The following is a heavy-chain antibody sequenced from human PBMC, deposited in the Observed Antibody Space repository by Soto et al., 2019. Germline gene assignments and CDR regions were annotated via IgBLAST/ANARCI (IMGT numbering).Heavy chain of an antibody. Sequence: SQTRSLTCAISGDSVSSNSAAWNWIRQSPSRGLEWLGRTYYRSKWYNDYAVSVKSRITINPDTSKNQFSLQLNSVTPEDTAVYYSARVNCSSTSCYDLYYYRMDVWGQGTTVTVSS. CDR2: TYYRSKWYN. J-gene: IGHJ6*02. V-gene: IGHV6-1*01. D-gene: IGHD2-2*01. CDR3: ARVNCSSTSCYDLYYYRMDV. CDR1: GDSVSSNSAA.